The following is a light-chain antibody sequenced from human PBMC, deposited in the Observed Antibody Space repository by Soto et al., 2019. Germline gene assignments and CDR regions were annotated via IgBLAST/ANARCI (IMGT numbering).Light chain of an antibody. Sequence: EIVLTQSPGTLSLSPGERATLSCRASQSVSSNLAWYQQKPGQAPRLLIYGASTRDTGIPARFSGSGSGTEFTLTISSLQSEDFAVYYCQQFNTWPRDTFGQGTKVDI. CDR3: QQFNTWPRDT. V-gene: IGKV3-15*01. J-gene: IGKJ1*01. CDR2: GAS. CDR1: QSVSSN.